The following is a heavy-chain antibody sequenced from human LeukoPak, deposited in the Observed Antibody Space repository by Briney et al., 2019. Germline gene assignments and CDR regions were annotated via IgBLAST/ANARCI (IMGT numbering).Heavy chain of an antibody. V-gene: IGHV3-53*01. J-gene: IGHJ3*02. Sequence: PGGSLRLSCAASGFTVSSNYMSWVRQAPGKGLEWVSVIYSGGSTYYADSVKGRFTISRDNSKNTLYLQMNSLRAEDTAVYHCARPASTRADAFDIWGQGTMVTVSS. CDR3: ARPASTRADAFDI. CDR2: IYSGGST. CDR1: GFTVSSNY. D-gene: IGHD6-13*01.